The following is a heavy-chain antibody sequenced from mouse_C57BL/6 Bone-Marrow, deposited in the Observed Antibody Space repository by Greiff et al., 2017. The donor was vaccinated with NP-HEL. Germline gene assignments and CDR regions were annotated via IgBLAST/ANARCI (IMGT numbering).Heavy chain of an antibody. V-gene: IGHV1S82*01. CDR2: IHPSDSET. CDR1: GYSFTHFW. Sequence: VQLQQPGAELVRPGASVRLSCKASGYSFTHFWVNWVKQRPGQGLEWLAMIHPSDSETRLNQKFKDKATLTVDKSSNTAYMQLASPTSEDSAVYYSARTLYGTRNYFDYWGQGTTLTVSS. J-gene: IGHJ2*01. D-gene: IGHD1-1*01. CDR3: ARTLYGTRNYFDY.